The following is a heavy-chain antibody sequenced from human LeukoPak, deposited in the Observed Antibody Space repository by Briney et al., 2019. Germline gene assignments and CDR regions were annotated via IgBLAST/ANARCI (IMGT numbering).Heavy chain of an antibody. D-gene: IGHD2-2*02. CDR3: AGHPCPGYQLLYQECYFDY. CDR2: IIPIVGAA. J-gene: IGHJ4*02. Sequence: ASVKVSCKASGGTFSSYAISWVRQAPGQGLEWMGGIIPIVGAANYAQKFQGRVTITTDASTSTAYMELSSLRSEDTAVYYCAGHPCPGYQLLYQECYFDYWGQGTLVTVSS. CDR1: GGTFSSYA. V-gene: IGHV1-69*05.